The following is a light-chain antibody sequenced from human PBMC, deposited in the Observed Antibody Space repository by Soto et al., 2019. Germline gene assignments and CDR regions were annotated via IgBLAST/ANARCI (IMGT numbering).Light chain of an antibody. CDR3: QQYYVNPLT. V-gene: IGKV4-1*01. CDR2: WAS. J-gene: IGKJ4*01. Sequence: DIVMTQSPDSLAVSLGERATINCKSSQSVLYNTNNKNYLAWYQQKPGQPPKLLIYWASTRESGVPDRFSGSGSGTDFTLTISSLQAEDVAVYYCQQYYVNPLTFGGGTKVAIK. CDR1: QSVLYNTNNKNY.